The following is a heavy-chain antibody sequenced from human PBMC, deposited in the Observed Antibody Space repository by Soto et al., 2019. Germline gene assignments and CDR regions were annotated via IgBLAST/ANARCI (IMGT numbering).Heavy chain of an antibody. CDR2: IIPILGIA. D-gene: IGHD6-13*01. CDR1: GGTFSSYT. V-gene: IGHV1-69*08. Sequence: QVQLVQSGAEVKKPGSSVKVSCKASGGTFSSYTISWVRQAPGQGLEWMGRIIPILGIANYAQKFQGRVTITADKSTSTAYMELSSLISEDTAVYYCARDLIAAAGSFDYWGQGTLVTVSS. CDR3: ARDLIAAAGSFDY. J-gene: IGHJ4*02.